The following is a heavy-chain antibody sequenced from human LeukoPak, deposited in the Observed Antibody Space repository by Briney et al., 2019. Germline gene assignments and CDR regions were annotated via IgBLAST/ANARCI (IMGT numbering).Heavy chain of an antibody. CDR1: GYTFTGYY. CDR2: INPNSGGT. CDR3: ARAYEWSGAYYYYGMDV. V-gene: IGHV1-2*02. Sequence: ASVKVSCKASGYTFTGYYMHWVRPAPGQGLEWMGWINPNSGGTNYAQKFQGRVTMTRDTSISTAYMELSRLRSDDTAVYYCARAYEWSGAYYYYGMDVWGQGTTVTVSS. J-gene: IGHJ6*02. D-gene: IGHD2-8*01.